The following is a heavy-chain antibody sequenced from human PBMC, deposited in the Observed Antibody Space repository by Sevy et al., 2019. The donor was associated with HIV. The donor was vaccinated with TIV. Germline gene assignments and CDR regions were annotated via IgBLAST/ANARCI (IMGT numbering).Heavy chain of an antibody. CDR1: GFTFSNAW. Sequence: GGSLRLSCAASGFTFSNAWMSWVRQAPGKGLEWVGRIKSKTDGGTTDYAAPVKGRFTNSRDESTSTLYLQMNSLKTEDTAVYYWTTVRSRWASYYCYDCMDVWGKGTTVTVSS. D-gene: IGHD6-13*01. CDR3: TTVRSRWASYYCYDCMDV. V-gene: IGHV3-15*01. J-gene: IGHJ6*03. CDR2: IKSKTDGGTT.